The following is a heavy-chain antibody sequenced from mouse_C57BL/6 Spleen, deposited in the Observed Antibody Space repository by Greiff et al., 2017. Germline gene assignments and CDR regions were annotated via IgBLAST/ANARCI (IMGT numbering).Heavy chain of an antibody. CDR2: FYPGSGSI. D-gene: IGHD2-5*01. CDR1: GYTFTEYT. J-gene: IGHJ2*01. CDR3: ARHEDPYSIWGY. Sequence: VQLMESGAELVKPGASVKLSCKASGYTFTEYTIHWVKQRSGQGLEWIGWFYPGSGSIKYNERFKDKATLTADKSSSTVYMELSRLTSEDSAVYFCARHEDPYSIWGYWGQGTTLTVSS. V-gene: IGHV1-62-2*01.